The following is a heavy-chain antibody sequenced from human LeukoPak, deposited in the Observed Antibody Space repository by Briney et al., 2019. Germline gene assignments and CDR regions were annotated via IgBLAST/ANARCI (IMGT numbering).Heavy chain of an antibody. CDR1: GFTFSSYA. CDR2: IKEDGSAK. J-gene: IGHJ6*03. CDR3: ATEVYYYMDV. Sequence: GGSLRLSCAASGFTFSSYAMSWVRQAPGKGLEWVANIKEDGSAKYYVDSVKGRFTISRDNAKNSLYLQMNSLRAEDTAVYYCATEVYYYMDVWGKGTTVTVSS. V-gene: IGHV3-7*01.